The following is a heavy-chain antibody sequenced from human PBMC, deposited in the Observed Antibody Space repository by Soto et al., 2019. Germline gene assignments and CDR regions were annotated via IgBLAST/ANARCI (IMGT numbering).Heavy chain of an antibody. CDR1: GGSISSSNW. D-gene: IGHD2-8*01. Sequence: QVQLQESGPGLVKPSGTLSLTCAVSGGSISSSNWWSWVRQPPGKGLEWIGEIYHSGSTNYNPSLKSRVTISVDKSKNQFSLKLSSVTAADTAVYYCARDPFLLGYDCTKDAFDIWGQGTMVTVSS. CDR3: ARDPFLLGYDCTKDAFDI. J-gene: IGHJ3*02. CDR2: IYHSGST. V-gene: IGHV4-4*02.